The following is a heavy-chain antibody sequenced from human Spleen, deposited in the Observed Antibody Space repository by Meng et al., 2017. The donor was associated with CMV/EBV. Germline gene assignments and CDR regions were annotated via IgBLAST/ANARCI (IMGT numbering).Heavy chain of an antibody. V-gene: IGHV4-59*01. Sequence: SETLSLTCTVSDGSMSSYYWSWIRQPPGKGLEWIGYIYYSGSTNYNPSLKSRVTISVDLSKNQFSLKLSSVTTADTAVYYCGRRVAVAATPYYYYGMDVWGQGTTVTVSS. J-gene: IGHJ6*02. CDR3: GRRVAVAATPYYYYGMDV. D-gene: IGHD6-19*01. CDR2: IYYSGST. CDR1: DGSMSSYY.